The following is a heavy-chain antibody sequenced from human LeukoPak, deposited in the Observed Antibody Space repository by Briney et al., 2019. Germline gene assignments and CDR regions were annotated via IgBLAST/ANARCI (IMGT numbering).Heavy chain of an antibody. V-gene: IGHV1-69*13. CDR2: IIPIFGTA. CDR3: ARATLAAIRLGYFDY. D-gene: IGHD6-25*01. Sequence: SVKVSCKASGGTFNSYAINWARQAPGQGLEWMGGIIPIFGTANYAQKFQGRVTVTADESTSTGYMELSSLRSEDTAVYYCARATLAAIRLGYFDYWGQGTLVTVSS. J-gene: IGHJ4*02. CDR1: GGTFNSYA.